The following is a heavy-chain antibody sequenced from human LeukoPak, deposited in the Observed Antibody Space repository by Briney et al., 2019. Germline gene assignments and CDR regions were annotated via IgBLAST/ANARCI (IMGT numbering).Heavy chain of an antibody. D-gene: IGHD1-26*01. Sequence: GGSLRLSCAASGSTFSRYGMSWVRQAPGKGLEWVSAISGSGSKTYYADSVKGRFTISRDNSKSTLYLQMNSLRAEDTAVYYCGKDGGRYQFDYWGQGTLVTVSS. V-gene: IGHV3-23*01. CDR1: GSTFSRYG. CDR3: GKDGGRYQFDY. CDR2: ISGSGSKT. J-gene: IGHJ4*02.